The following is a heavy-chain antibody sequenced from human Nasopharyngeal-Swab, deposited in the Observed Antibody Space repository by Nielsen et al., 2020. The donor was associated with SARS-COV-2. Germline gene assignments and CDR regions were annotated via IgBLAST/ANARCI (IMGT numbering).Heavy chain of an antibody. J-gene: IGHJ4*01. Sequence: GGSLRLSCAASGFTFGRYSMNWVRQAPGMGLEWVSVIGAAGNTIYADSVKGRFTISRDNSKNTVYLQMNSLRAADTAVYYCAKYLGSGSYQAFCDYWGHGTLVTVSS. CDR3: AKYLGSGSYQAFCDY. V-gene: IGHV3-23*01. D-gene: IGHD1-26*01. CDR2: IGAAGNT. CDR1: GFTFGRYS.